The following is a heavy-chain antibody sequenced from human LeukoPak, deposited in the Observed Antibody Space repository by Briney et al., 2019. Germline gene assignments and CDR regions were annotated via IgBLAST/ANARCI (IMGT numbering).Heavy chain of an antibody. CDR3: AAGSGWYSPDY. CDR1: GFTLTSSP. CDR2: IVVGSGNT. Sequence: GTSVKVSFKASGFTLTSSPMQWGRQARGQHLEWIGWIVVGSGNTNYAQKFQERVTITRDMSTTTAHMELSSLRSEDTAVYYCAAGSGWYSPDYWDQGTLVTVSS. D-gene: IGHD6-19*01. J-gene: IGHJ4*02. V-gene: IGHV1-58*02.